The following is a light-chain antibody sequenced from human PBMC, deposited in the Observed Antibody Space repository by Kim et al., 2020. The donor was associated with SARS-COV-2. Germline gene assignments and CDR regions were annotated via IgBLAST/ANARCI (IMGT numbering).Light chain of an antibody. Sequence: PGESATLSCRASQSVSSSFFAWYQQKPGQPPRLLIYGASSRATGIPDRFSGSGSGTDFTLTISRLEPEDFATYYCQQYGSSPRTFGQGTKVDIK. CDR1: QSVSSSF. CDR3: QQYGSSPRT. CDR2: GAS. J-gene: IGKJ1*01. V-gene: IGKV3-20*01.